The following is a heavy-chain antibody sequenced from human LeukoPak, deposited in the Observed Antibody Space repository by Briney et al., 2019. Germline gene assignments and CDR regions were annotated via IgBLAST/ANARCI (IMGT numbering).Heavy chain of an antibody. CDR2: INPSGGST. J-gene: IGHJ4*02. V-gene: IGHV1-46*01. CDR3: ARDQGPPGQGTGFDY. D-gene: IGHD1-1*01. CDR1: GYTFTSYY. Sequence: ASVKVSCKASGYTFTSYYMHWVRQAPGQGLEWMGIINPSGGSTSYAQKFQGRVTMTRDTSTSTVYMELSSLRSEDTAVYYCARDQGPPGQGTGFDYWGQGTLVTVSS.